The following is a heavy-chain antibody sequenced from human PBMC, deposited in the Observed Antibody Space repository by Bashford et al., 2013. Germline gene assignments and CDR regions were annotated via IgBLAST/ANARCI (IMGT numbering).Heavy chain of an antibody. CDR2: MNPNSGNT. Sequence: ASVKVSCKASGYTFTSYDINWVRQATGQGLEWMGWMNPNSGNTGYAQKFQGRVTMTRDTSTSTVYMELSRLTSEDTAVYFCARARSSYGLTDFDTVGGQGTLVTVSS. CDR3: ARARSSYGLTDFDTV. CDR1: GYTFTSYD. D-gene: IGHD3-10*01. V-gene: IGHV1-8*01. J-gene: IGHJ4*02.